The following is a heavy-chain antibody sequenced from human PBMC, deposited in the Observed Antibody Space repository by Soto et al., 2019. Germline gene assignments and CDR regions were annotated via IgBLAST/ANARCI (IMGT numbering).Heavy chain of an antibody. V-gene: IGHV3-23*01. Sequence: GGSLRLSCAASGFTFSSYAMSWVRQAPGKGLEWVSAISGSGGSTYYADSVKGRFTISRDNSKNTLYLQMNSLRAEDTAVYYCAKESLVGYCSGGSCPLTRLGLSDYWGQGTLVTVSS. CDR2: ISGSGGST. D-gene: IGHD2-15*01. J-gene: IGHJ4*02. CDR3: AKESLVGYCSGGSCPLTRLGLSDY. CDR1: GFTFSSYA.